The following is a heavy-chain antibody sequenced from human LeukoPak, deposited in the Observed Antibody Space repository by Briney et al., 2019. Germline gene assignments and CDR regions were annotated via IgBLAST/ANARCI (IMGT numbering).Heavy chain of an antibody. V-gene: IGHV1-8*01. CDR1: GYTFTSYD. J-gene: IGHJ5*02. CDR3: ARDNSVGDVAWWFDP. D-gene: IGHD1-26*01. Sequence: ASVKVSCKASGYTFTSYDVNWVRQATGQGLEWVGWMNPNSGNTGYAQKFQGRVTMTRNTSKSTAYMELSSLRSEDTAVYYCARDNSVGDVAWWFDPWGQGTLVTVSS. CDR2: MNPNSGNT.